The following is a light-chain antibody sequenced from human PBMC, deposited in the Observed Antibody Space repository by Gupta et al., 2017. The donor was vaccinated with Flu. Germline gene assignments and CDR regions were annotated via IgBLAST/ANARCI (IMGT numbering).Light chain of an antibody. CDR2: RTS. Sequence: EVVLTQSPVTLSLSPGERATLFCRSNESLDSDYLAWYRQRPGQAPRVLIFRTSNRATGIPDRFSGTGSGTHFTLTISRLEPEDFAVFFCQHYGGAPFTFGGGTRVEMK. J-gene: IGKJ4*01. CDR1: ESLDSDY. CDR3: QHYGGAPFT. V-gene: IGKV3-20*01.